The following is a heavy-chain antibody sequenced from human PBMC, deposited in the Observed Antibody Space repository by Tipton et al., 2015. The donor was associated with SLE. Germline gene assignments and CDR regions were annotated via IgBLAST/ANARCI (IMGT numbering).Heavy chain of an antibody. CDR1: GFTFGDYA. V-gene: IGHV3-49*04. J-gene: IGHJ6*02. CDR2: IRSEDYGGTA. Sequence: SLRLSCTASGFTFGDYALSWVRHAPGKGLEWVGFIRSEDYGGTAEYGASVKDRFTISRDDSNSVAYLQMDSLRSEDTGVYYCARHWHFVEVPAAQLYYRGDVWGPGTTVTVSS. CDR3: ARHWHFVEVPAAQLYYRGDV. D-gene: IGHD2-2*01.